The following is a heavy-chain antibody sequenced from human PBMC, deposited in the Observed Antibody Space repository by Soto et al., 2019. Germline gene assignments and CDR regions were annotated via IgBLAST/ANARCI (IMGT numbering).Heavy chain of an antibody. CDR2: ISAYNGNT. CDR1: GGTFSSYA. Sequence: ASVKVSCKASGGTFSSYAISWVRQAPGQGLEWMGWISAYNGNTNYAQKLRGRVTMTTDTSTSTAYMELRSLRSDDTAVYYCARATLLGYCSGGSCYSDYYYGMDVWGQGTTVTSP. V-gene: IGHV1-18*01. CDR3: ARATLLGYCSGGSCYSDYYYGMDV. J-gene: IGHJ6*02. D-gene: IGHD2-15*01.